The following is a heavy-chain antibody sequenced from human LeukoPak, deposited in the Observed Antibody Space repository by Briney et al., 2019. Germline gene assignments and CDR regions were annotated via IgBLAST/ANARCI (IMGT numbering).Heavy chain of an antibody. CDR2: ISSSSSTI. V-gene: IGHV3-48*01. Sequence: GSLRLSCAASGFTFSSYSMNWVRQAPGKGLEWVSYISSSSSTIYYADSVKGRFTISRDNAKNSLYLQMNSLRAEDTAVYYCARGPIVVVPAAIPWFDPWGQGTLVTVSS. D-gene: IGHD2-2*01. CDR3: ARGPIVVVPAAIPWFDP. CDR1: GFTFSSYS. J-gene: IGHJ5*02.